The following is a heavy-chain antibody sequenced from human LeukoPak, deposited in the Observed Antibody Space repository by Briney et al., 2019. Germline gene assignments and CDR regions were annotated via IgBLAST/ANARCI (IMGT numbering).Heavy chain of an antibody. CDR1: GGSISSSSYY. CDR3: ARDPGHEYYDFWSGYPDAFDI. D-gene: IGHD3-3*01. V-gene: IGHV4-39*07. J-gene: IGHJ3*02. Sequence: SETLSLTCAVSGGSISSSSYYWGWIRQPPGKGLEWIGSIYYSGSTYYNPSLKSRVTISVDTSKNQFSLKLSSVTAADTAVYYCARDPGHEYYDFWSGYPDAFDIWGQGTMVTVSS. CDR2: IYYSGST.